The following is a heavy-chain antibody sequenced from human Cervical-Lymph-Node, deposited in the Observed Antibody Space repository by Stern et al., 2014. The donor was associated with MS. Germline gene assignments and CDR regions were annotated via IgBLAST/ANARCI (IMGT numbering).Heavy chain of an antibody. D-gene: IGHD1-26*01. J-gene: IGHJ4*02. CDR1: GGTFSSYS. Sequence: QVQLVQSGAEVKKPGSSVKGSCQVSGGTFSSYSINWVRQAPGQGLEWMGGIIPIFSTTNYAQKFQGKVTISADGSTSTAYMEVNNLTSEDTAVYYCAREGIPGAGGTFDNWGQGTLVIVSS. V-gene: IGHV1-69*01. CDR3: AREGIPGAGGTFDN. CDR2: IIPIFSTT.